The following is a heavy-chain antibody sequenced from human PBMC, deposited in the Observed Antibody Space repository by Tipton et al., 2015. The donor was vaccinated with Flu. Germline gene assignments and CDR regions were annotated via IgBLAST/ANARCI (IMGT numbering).Heavy chain of an antibody. CDR1: GFTFSSYG. CDR3: AKDSSDYGDYVNDY. J-gene: IGHJ4*02. Sequence: QVQLVQSGGGVVQPGRSLRLSCAASGFTFSSYGMHWVRQAPGKGLEWVAVISYDGSNKYYADSVKGRFTISRDNSKNTLYLQMNGLRAEDTAVYYCAKDSSDYGDYVNDYWGQGTLVTVSS. V-gene: IGHV3-30*18. CDR2: ISYDGSNK. D-gene: IGHD4-17*01.